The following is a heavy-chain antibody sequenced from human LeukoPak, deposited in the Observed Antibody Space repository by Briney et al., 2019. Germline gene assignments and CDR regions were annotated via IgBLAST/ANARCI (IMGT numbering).Heavy chain of an antibody. V-gene: IGHV4-61*08. CDR1: GGSVTSGGYY. D-gene: IGHD3-3*01. CDR2: IYYSGNT. Sequence: SETLSLTCTVSGGSVTSGGYYWSWIRQPPGKGLEWIGYIYYSGNTNYNPSLKSRVTISVDTSKNQFSLNLTSVTAADTAVYYCARTVRWLLSPHYGMDVWGQGTTVIVSS. CDR3: ARTVRWLLSPHYGMDV. J-gene: IGHJ6*02.